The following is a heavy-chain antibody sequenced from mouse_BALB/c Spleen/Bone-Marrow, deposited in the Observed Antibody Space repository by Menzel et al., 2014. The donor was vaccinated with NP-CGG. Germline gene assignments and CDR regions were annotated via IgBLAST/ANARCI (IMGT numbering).Heavy chain of an antibody. CDR1: GFAFSSYD. J-gene: IGHJ4*01. D-gene: IGHD2-1*01. CDR3: ARHGGNYVYYAMDY. CDR2: SSSGGGST. V-gene: IGHV5-12-1*01. Sequence: EVQVVESGGGLVKPGGSLKLSCAASGFAFSSYDMSWVRQTPEKRLEWVAYSSSGGGSTYYPDTVKGRFTISRDNAKNTLYLQMSSLKSEDTAMYYCARHGGNYVYYAMDYWGQGTSVTVSS.